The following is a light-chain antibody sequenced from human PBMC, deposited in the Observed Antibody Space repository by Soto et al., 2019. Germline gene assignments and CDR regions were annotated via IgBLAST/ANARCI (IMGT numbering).Light chain of an antibody. J-gene: IGKJ1*01. V-gene: IGKV1-6*01. CDR3: LQDLSYPRT. CDR1: QDIRSY. Sequence: IQLTQSPSSLSASVGDRVTITCRASQDIRSYLGWYQQKPGKAPKLLIFAASNLHSGVPSRFSGSGSGTDFTLTISSLHPEDFATYYCLQDLSYPRTFGQGTKVDIK. CDR2: AAS.